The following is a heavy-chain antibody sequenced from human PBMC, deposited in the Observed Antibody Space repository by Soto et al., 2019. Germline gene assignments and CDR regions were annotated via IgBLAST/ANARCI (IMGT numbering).Heavy chain of an antibody. D-gene: IGHD3-3*01. J-gene: IGHJ1*01. CDR2: INPASGIT. V-gene: IGHV1-3*01. CDR1: GFTFSRYA. Sequence: QVQLVQSGADVRKPGASVKISCKTSGFTFSRYAIHWLRQAPGHRLEWVGWINPASGITKYSQNFQERISITRDTSAATVYLELSSLNSEDTAVFYCARGYDFWRDYYVEYFEHWGQGTVVTVSS. CDR3: ARGYDFWRDYYVEYFEH.